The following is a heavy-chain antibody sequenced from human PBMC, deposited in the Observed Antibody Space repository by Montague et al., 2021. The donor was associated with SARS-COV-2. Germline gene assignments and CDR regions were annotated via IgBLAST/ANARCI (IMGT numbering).Heavy chain of an antibody. CDR3: ARTSRGSRYFYGVDV. V-gene: IGHV4-61*02. J-gene: IGHJ6*02. D-gene: IGHD3-10*01. Sequence: TLSLTCTVSGGAISDGNYYWSWVRQPAGKGLEWIGRIYVTGNSKSNPSLKSRVTMSIDTAKHQFYLNLTSVTAADTAIYYCARTSRGSRYFYGVDVWGQGTTVTVPS. CDR1: GGAISDGNYY. CDR2: IYVTGNS.